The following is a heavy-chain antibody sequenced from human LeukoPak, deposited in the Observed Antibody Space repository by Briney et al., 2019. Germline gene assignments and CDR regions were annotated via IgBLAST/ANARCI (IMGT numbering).Heavy chain of an antibody. D-gene: IGHD7-27*01. Sequence: GGSLRLSCAASGFTFNDYAMNWVRQAPGKGLQWVSTISDGAGGTYYADSVKGRFTVSRDNSKNTLFLQMNSLRAEDTAVYYCAKDGGLWVSAHWGDSWGRGTLVTVSS. CDR2: ISDGAGGT. J-gene: IGHJ4*02. CDR3: AKDGGLWVSAHWGDS. V-gene: IGHV3-23*01. CDR1: GFTFNDYA.